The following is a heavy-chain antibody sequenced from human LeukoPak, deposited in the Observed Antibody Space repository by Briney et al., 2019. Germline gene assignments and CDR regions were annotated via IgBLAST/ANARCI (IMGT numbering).Heavy chain of an antibody. CDR1: GGSISSGTYY. D-gene: IGHD3-22*01. Sequence: NPSETLSLTCTVSGGSISSGTYYWAWIRQPPGKGPEWIGTIHYSGDTYYNPSLKSRVTISVDPPKKQFFLNLSSVTAADTAVYYCARLGGYYDPPGYWGQGTTVTVSS. CDR2: IHYSGDT. V-gene: IGHV4-39*01. CDR3: ARLGGYYDPPGY. J-gene: IGHJ6*02.